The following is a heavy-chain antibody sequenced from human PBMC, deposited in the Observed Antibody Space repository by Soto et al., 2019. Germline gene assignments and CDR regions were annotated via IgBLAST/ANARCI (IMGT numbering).Heavy chain of an antibody. Sequence: ASVKVSCKASGYKLTTYFIHWVRQAPGQGLEWMGMIHPSGDTGYAQKFRGRVTMTIDTSTTTAYMELRNLTSEGTAVYFSVRGYCTTSPCSGDFQFWGQGTLVTVSS. D-gene: IGHD2-15*01. CDR1: GYKLTTYF. V-gene: IGHV1-46*01. J-gene: IGHJ1*01. CDR2: IHPSGDT. CDR3: VRGYCTTSPCSGDFQF.